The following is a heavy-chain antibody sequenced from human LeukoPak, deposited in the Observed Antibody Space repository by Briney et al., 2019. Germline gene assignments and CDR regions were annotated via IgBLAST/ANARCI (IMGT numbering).Heavy chain of an antibody. J-gene: IGHJ4*02. D-gene: IGHD2-15*01. CDR2: IYYSGST. Sequence: PSETLSLTCTVSGGSISSNYWSWIRQPPGKGLEWIGYIYYSGSTYYNPSLKSRVTISAETSKNQFSLRLNSVTAADTAMCYCARWIPSGSSFDYWGQGNLVTVSS. CDR1: GGSISSNY. CDR3: ARWIPSGSSFDY. V-gene: IGHV4-59*01.